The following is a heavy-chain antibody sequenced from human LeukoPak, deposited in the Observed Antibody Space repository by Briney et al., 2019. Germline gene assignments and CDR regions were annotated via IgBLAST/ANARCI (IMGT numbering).Heavy chain of an antibody. CDR1: GFPFSSYE. V-gene: IGHV3-48*03. J-gene: IGHJ6*04. Sequence: GGSLRLSCSASGFPFSSYEMNWVRQAPPKGLEWVSYISSIGSTIYYADSVKGRFTISRDNAKNSLYLQMNRLRAEDRAVYYCGEIGITMIGGVWGKGTTVTISS. CDR3: GEIGITMIGGV. D-gene: IGHD3-10*02. CDR2: ISSIGSTI.